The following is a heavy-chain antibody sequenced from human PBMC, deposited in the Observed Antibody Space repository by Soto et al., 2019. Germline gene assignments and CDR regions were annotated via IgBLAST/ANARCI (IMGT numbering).Heavy chain of an antibody. D-gene: IGHD3-22*01. CDR2: IYSGGST. Sequence: EVQLVESGGGLVQPGGSLRLSCAASGFTVSSNYMSWVRQAPGKGLEWVSVIYSGGSTYYADSVKGRFTISRHNSKNTLYLHMTSLRAEDTAVYYCARDYYDRSGYYYDYWGQGTLVTVSS. CDR3: ARDYYDRSGYYYDY. J-gene: IGHJ4*02. CDR1: GFTVSSNY. V-gene: IGHV3-53*04.